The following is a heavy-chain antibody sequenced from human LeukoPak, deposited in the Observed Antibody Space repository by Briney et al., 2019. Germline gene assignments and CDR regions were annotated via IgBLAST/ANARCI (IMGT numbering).Heavy chain of an antibody. J-gene: IGHJ3*02. CDR2: IWYDGSSK. CDR3: AKGTTMYAFDI. V-gene: IGHV3-33*03. D-gene: IGHD1-1*01. Sequence: GRSLRLSCATSGFTFSSYGMHWVRQAPGKGLEWVAVIWYDGSSKYYADSVKGRLTISRDNSKNSLHLQMNSLTTEDTALYFCAKGTTMYAFDIWGQGTMVTVSS. CDR1: GFTFSSYG.